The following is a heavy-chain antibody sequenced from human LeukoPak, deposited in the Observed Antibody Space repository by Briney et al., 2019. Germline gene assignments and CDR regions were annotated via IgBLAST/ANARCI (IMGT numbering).Heavy chain of an antibody. CDR2: ISSSSSYI. J-gene: IGHJ4*02. Sequence: GGSLRLSCAASGFTFSSYSMTWVRQAPGKGLEWVSSISSSSSYIYYADSVKGRFTISRDNAKNSLYLQMNSLRAEDTAVYYCAPITIFGVVSYWGQGTLVTVSS. CDR3: APITIFGVVSY. D-gene: IGHD3-3*01. V-gene: IGHV3-21*01. CDR1: GFTFSSYS.